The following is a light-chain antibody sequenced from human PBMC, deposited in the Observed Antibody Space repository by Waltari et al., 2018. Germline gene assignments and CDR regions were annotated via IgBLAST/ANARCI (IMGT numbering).Light chain of an antibody. V-gene: IGKV1-9*01. J-gene: IGKJ1*01. CDR3: QLLHIYPPWT. Sequence: DIQLTQSPSFLYASVGDRVTIPCRTSQDISSYLAWYQQKPGKAPKLLIYAASILQSGVPSRFSGSASGTEFTLTISSLRPEDFASYYCQLLHIYPPWTFGQGTKVEMK. CDR1: QDISSY. CDR2: AAS.